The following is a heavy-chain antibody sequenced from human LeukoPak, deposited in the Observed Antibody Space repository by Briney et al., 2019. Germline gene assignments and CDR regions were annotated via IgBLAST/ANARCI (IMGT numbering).Heavy chain of an antibody. Sequence: GGSLRLSCAASGFTFSSHPMNWVRQAPGKGLEWVAVIANDGRFTHYADSVKGRFTISGDNSKSTLEMQMNSLRAEDTALYYCVKEANGFDMWGLGTMVTVSS. J-gene: IGHJ3*02. V-gene: IGHV3-30*04. CDR1: GFTFSSHP. D-gene: IGHD2-8*01. CDR2: IANDGRFT. CDR3: VKEANGFDM.